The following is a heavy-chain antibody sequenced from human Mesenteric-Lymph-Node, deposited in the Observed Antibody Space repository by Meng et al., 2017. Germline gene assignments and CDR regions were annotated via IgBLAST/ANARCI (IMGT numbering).Heavy chain of an antibody. CDR2: IYYSGST. V-gene: IGHV4-39*07. D-gene: IGHD3-22*01. CDR3: ARDRSYYYDSSGYSLYYFDY. CDR1: GGSISSSSYY. J-gene: IGHJ4*02. Sequence: SETLSLTCTVSGGSISSSSYYWGWIRQPPGKGLEWIGSIYYSGSTYYNPSLKSRVTISVDTSKNQFSLKLSSVTAADTAVYYCARDRSYYYDSSGYSLYYFDYWGQGTLVTVSS.